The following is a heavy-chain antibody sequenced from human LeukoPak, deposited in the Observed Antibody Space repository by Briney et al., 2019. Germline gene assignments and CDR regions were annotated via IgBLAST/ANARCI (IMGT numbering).Heavy chain of an antibody. D-gene: IGHD4-17*01. CDR1: GFTFSSYG. V-gene: IGHV3-30*12. J-gene: IGHJ4*02. CDR3: ARKGTTLTTGAFY. CDR2: ISYDGSNK. Sequence: GGSLRLSCAASGFTFSSYGMHWVRQAPGKGLEWVAVISYDGSNKYYADSVKGRFTISRDNSKSTLYLQMNSLRAEDTAVYYCARKGTTLTTGAFYWGQGTLVTVSS.